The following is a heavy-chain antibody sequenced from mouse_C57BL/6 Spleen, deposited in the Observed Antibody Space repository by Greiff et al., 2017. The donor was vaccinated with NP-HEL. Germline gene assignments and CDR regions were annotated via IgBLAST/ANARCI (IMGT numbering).Heavy chain of an antibody. CDR1: GFTFSDYY. J-gene: IGHJ2*01. Sequence: EVKLMESEGGLVQPGGSMKLSCTASGFTFSDYYMAWVRQVPEKGLEWVANINSDGSSTYYLDSLKSRFIISRDNAKNILYLQMSSLKSEDTATYYCARNWEVFDYWGQGTTLTVSS. CDR3: ARNWEVFDY. CDR2: INSDGSST. V-gene: IGHV5-16*01. D-gene: IGHD4-1*01.